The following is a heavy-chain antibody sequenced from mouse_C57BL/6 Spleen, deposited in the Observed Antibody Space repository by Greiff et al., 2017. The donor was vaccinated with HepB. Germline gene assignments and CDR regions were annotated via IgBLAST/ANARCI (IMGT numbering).Heavy chain of an antibody. CDR1: GFNIKDYY. CDR2: IDPEDGDT. J-gene: IGHJ4*01. CDR3: TDSSGYGYYAMDY. D-gene: IGHD3-2*02. Sequence: EVQLQQSGAELVRPGASVKLSCTASGFNIKDYYMHWVKQRPEQGLEWIGRIDPEDGDTEYAPKFQGKATMTADTSSNTAYLQLSSLTSEDTAVYYCTDSSGYGYYAMDYWGQGTSVTVAS. V-gene: IGHV14-1*01.